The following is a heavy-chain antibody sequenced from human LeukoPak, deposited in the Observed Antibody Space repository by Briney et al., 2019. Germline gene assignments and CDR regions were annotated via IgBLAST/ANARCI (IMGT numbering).Heavy chain of an antibody. CDR3: ARSLYSSSWPYYFDY. V-gene: IGHV4-39*07. D-gene: IGHD6-13*01. CDR2: IYYSGST. Sequence: SGXXISSXSXXXGWIRQPPGKGLEWIGSIYYSGSTYYNPSLKSRVTISVDTSKNQFSLKLSSVTAADTAVYYCARSLYSSSWPYYFDYWGQGTLVTVSS. CDR1: GXXISSXSXX. J-gene: IGHJ4*02.